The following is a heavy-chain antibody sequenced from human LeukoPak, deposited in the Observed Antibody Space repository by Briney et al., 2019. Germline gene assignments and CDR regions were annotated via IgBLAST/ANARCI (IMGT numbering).Heavy chain of an antibody. D-gene: IGHD5-12*01. V-gene: IGHV1-18*01. CDR1: GYTFTDFG. CDR2: SSAYNGNT. Sequence: GASVKVSCKASGYTFTDFGISWVRQAPGQGLEWMGWSSAYNGNTNYAQKLQGRVTMTTDTSTSTAYMELRSLRSDDTAVYYCARDSGVIVATIADYWGQGTLVTVSS. CDR3: ARDSGVIVATIADY. J-gene: IGHJ4*02.